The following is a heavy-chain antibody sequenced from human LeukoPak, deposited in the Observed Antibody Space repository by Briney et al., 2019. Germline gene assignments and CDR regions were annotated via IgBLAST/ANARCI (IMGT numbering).Heavy chain of an antibody. CDR2: INTNTGNP. CDR1: GYTFTSYA. CDR3: ARAFTLTGTSDY. D-gene: IGHD1-20*01. J-gene: IGHJ4*02. V-gene: IGHV7-4-1*02. Sequence: GASVKVSCKASGYTFTSYAMNWVRQAPGQGLEWMGWINTNTGNPTYAQGFTGRFVFSLDTSVGTAYLQISGLKAEDTALYYCARAFTLTGTSDYWGQGTLVTVSS.